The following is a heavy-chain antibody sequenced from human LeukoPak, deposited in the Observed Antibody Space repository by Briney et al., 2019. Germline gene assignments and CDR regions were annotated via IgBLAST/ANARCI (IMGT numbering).Heavy chain of an antibody. CDR1: GYTFTSYG. Sequence: ASVRVSFKASGYTFTSYGISWVRQAPGQGLEWMGWISAYNGNTNYAQKLQGRVTMTTDTSTSTAYMELRSLRSDDTAVYYCARDSTNDDFWSGYYRYWGQGTLVTVSS. CDR2: ISAYNGNT. D-gene: IGHD3-3*01. J-gene: IGHJ4*02. V-gene: IGHV1-18*01. CDR3: ARDSTNDDFWSGYYRY.